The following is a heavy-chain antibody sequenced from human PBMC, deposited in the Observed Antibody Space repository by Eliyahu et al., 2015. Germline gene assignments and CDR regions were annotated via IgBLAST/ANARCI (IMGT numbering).Heavy chain of an antibody. Sequence: QVQLQESGPGLVKPSETLSLXCXVSNXSMTNYYWSWIRQXSGKGLEWIGYIYYGGSTNYNPSLKSRVTISIDTSKNQFSLTLRSLTAADTAVYYCARAHLLTGFYPFGPWGQGTRVTVSS. J-gene: IGHJ5*02. CDR1: NXSMTNYY. D-gene: IGHD3-9*01. CDR2: IYYGGST. CDR3: ARAHLLTGFYPFGP. V-gene: IGHV4-59*01.